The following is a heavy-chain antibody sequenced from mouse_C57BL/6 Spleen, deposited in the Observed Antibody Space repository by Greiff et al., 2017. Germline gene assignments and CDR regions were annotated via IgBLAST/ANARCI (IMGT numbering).Heavy chain of an antibody. V-gene: IGHV1-64*01. CDR3: ANWDGFDY. D-gene: IGHD4-1*01. CDR1: GYTFTSYW. J-gene: IGHJ2*01. Sequence: QVQLQQPGAELVKPGASVKLSCKASGYTFTSYWMHWVKQRPGQGLEWIGMIHPNSGSTNYHEKFKSKATLTVDKSSSTAYMQLSSLTAEDSAVYYCANWDGFDYWGQGTTLTVSS. CDR2: IHPNSGST.